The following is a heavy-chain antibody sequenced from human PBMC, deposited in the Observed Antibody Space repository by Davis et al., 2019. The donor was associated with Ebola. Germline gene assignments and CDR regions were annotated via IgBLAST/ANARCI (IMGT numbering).Heavy chain of an antibody. CDR3: AKEWFGHLSRYMDV. CDR2: IWDDGSDK. CDR1: GFNFNNYG. D-gene: IGHD3-10*01. Sequence: PGGSLRLSCAASGFNFNNYGMHWVRQAPGKGLEWVAVIWDDGSDKYYADSVKGRFTISRDNSKNTLYLQMNSLRAEDTAVYYCAKEWFGHLSRYMDVWGKGTTVTASS. J-gene: IGHJ6*03. V-gene: IGHV3-30*02.